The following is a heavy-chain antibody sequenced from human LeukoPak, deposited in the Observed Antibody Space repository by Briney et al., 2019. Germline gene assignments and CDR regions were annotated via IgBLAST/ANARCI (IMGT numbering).Heavy chain of an antibody. J-gene: IGHJ3*02. CDR2: IYNSGRN. D-gene: IGHD6-13*01. CDR1: GGSISSGSYY. CDR3: ARDGGYGSSWYGFDI. Sequence: SETLSLTCTVSGGSISSGSYYWSWIRHPAGKGLEWIGRIYNSGRNNYDTSIKSRVTMSVETYKDLFCLKLSYVTAADTAVYCCARDGGYGSSWYGFDIWGQGTMVTVSS. V-gene: IGHV4-61*02.